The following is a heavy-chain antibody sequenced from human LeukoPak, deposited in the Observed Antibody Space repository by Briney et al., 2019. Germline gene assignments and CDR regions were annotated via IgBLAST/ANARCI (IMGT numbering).Heavy chain of an antibody. Sequence: ASVKVSCKASGGTFSSYAISWVRQAPGQGLDWMGRIIPILGIANYAQKFQGRVTITADKSTSTAFMELSTLRSEDTAVYYCAKAGKSSYDYWGQGTLVTVSS. J-gene: IGHJ4*02. CDR3: AKAGKSSYDY. V-gene: IGHV1-69*04. CDR2: IIPILGIA. CDR1: GGTFSSYA. D-gene: IGHD3-10*01.